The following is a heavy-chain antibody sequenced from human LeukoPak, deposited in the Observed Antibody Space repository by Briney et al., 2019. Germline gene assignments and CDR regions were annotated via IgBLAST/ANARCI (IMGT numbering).Heavy chain of an antibody. V-gene: IGHV3-74*01. J-gene: IGHJ4*02. CDR3: ARGLVHDTSGYYSDY. D-gene: IGHD3-22*01. Sequence: PGGSLRLSCAASGFTFSAFWMHWVRQAPGKGLVWVSRINSDGSSTTYADSMKGRFTVSRDNAKNTLYLQMDSLRAEDSAVYYCARGLVHDTSGYYSDYWGQGILVTVSS. CDR1: GFTFSAFW. CDR2: INSDGSST.